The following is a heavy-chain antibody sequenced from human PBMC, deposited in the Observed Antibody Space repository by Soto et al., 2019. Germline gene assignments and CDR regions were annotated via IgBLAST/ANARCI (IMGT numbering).Heavy chain of an antibody. D-gene: IGHD3-10*01. CDR1: GFTVSSNY. Sequence: EVQLVESGGGLVQPGGSLRLSCAASGFTVSSNYMSWVRQAPGKGLEWVSVIYSGGSTYYADSVKGRFTISRDNSKNTLYLQMNSLRAEDTAVYYCARDSYYYGSGTEYWGQGTLVTVSS. J-gene: IGHJ4*02. CDR2: IYSGGST. V-gene: IGHV3-66*01. CDR3: ARDSYYYGSGTEY.